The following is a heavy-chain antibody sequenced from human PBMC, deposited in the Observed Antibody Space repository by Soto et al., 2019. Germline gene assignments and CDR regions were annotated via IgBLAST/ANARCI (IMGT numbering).Heavy chain of an antibody. CDR3: ARDHRGSAPNYFDS. J-gene: IGHJ4*02. CDR1: GFTFCSYA. CDR2: ISYDGSNK. Sequence: GWSLRLSCAASGFTFCSYAMQWVRQAPGQGLEWVAVISYDGSNKYYADSVQGRFTISRDNSKNTLYLQMNSLRADDTAVYYCARDHRGSAPNYFDSWGQGTLVTVSS. V-gene: IGHV3-30-3*01. D-gene: IGHD1-26*01.